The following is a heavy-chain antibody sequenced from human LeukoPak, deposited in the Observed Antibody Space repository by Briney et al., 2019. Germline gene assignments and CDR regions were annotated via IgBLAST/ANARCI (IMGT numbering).Heavy chain of an antibody. V-gene: IGHV4-39*07. Sequence: SETLSLTCTVSGGSISSSSYYWGWIRQPPGKGLEWIGSIYYSGSTNYNPSLKSRVTISVDTSKNQFSLKLSSVTAADTAVYYCARARIAAPPGYFDYWGQGTLVTVSS. CDR2: IYYSGST. J-gene: IGHJ4*02. CDR3: ARARIAAPPGYFDY. CDR1: GGSISSSSYY. D-gene: IGHD6-6*01.